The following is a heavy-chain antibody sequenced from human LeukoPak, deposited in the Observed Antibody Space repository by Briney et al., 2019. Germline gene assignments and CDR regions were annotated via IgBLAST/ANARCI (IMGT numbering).Heavy chain of an antibody. CDR1: GYTFTSYG. V-gene: IGHV1-18*01. D-gene: IGHD3-3*01. J-gene: IGHJ5*02. Sequence: ASVKVSCKASGYTFTSYGIRWVRQAPGQGLEWMGWISAYNGNTNYAQKLQGRVTMTTDTSTSTAYMELRSLRSDDTAVYYCARVTSRFLYSPFDPWGQGTLVTVSS. CDR2: ISAYNGNT. CDR3: ARVTSRFLYSPFDP.